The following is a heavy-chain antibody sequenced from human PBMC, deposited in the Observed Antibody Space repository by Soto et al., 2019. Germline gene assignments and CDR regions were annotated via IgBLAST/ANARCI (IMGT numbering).Heavy chain of an antibody. CDR2: IYYSGST. J-gene: IGHJ4*02. CDR3: ARDIVGAGAGGLFDY. CDR1: RGSISSGGYY. V-gene: IGHV4-31*03. Sequence: QVQLQESGPGLVKPSQTLSLTCTVSRGSISSGGYYWSWIRQHPGKGLEWIGYIYYSGSTYYNPSRKSRVTISVDTSKNQFSLKLSSVTAADTAVYYCARDIVGAGAGGLFDYWAQGTLVTVSS. D-gene: IGHD1-26*01.